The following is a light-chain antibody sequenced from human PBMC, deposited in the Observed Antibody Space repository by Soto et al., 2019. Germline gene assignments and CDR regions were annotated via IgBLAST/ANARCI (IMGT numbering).Light chain of an antibody. CDR3: QDRSNWPLFT. CDR2: DAL. J-gene: IGKJ4*01. V-gene: IGKV3-11*01. Sequence: VLTQFPVTLSLSPGERATLSCRASQNAHTSLAWYRQKPGQAPRLLIYDALKRAAGIPARFSGAGSGTDFTLTIYGLEAEDSGIYYCQDRSNWPLFTFGGGTKVDIK. CDR1: QNAHTS.